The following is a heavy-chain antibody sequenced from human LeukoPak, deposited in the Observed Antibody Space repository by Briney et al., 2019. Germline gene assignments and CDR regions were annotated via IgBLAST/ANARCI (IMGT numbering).Heavy chain of an antibody. Sequence: GGSLRLSCAASGFTFSAYAMSWVRQAPGKGLEWVSVIYSGGSTYYADSVKGRFTISRDNSKNTLYLQMNSLRAEDTAVYYCARDYYGSGSSHLDYWGQGTLVTVSS. CDR2: IYSGGST. V-gene: IGHV3-53*01. J-gene: IGHJ4*02. CDR3: ARDYYGSGSSHLDY. D-gene: IGHD3-10*01. CDR1: GFTFSAYA.